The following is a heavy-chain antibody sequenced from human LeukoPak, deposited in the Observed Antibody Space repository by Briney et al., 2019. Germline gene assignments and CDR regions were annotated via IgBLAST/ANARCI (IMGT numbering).Heavy chain of an antibody. CDR2: TYCRSKWYN. J-gene: IGHJ5*02. D-gene: IGHD3-16*01. CDR1: GDSVSSNSAV. CDR3: ARGGGAIAT. Sequence: SQTLSLTCAISGDSVSSNSAVWSWIRQSPSRGLEWLGRTYCRSKWYNDYAVSVKGRITINPDTSKNQFSLQLNSVTPEDTAMYYCARGGGAIATWGQGTLVTVSS. V-gene: IGHV6-1*01.